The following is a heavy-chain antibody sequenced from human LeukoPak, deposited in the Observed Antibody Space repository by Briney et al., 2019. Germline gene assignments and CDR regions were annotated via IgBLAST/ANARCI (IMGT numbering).Heavy chain of an antibody. J-gene: IGHJ4*02. CDR3: ARERTLTCCYDF. Sequence: ASVRVSCTATVSTFTSYYMHYVRRAPGQRLEWMGWINPNSGGTNYAQKFQGRVTMTRDTSISTAYLELSRLRSDDTAVYYCARERTLTCCYDFWGQGTLVTVSS. CDR2: INPNSGGT. CDR1: VSTFTSYY. V-gene: IGHV1-2*02. D-gene: IGHD5-12*01.